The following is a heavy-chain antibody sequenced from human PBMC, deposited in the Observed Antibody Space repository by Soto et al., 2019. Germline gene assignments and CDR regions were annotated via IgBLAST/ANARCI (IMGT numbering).Heavy chain of an antibody. Sequence: PSETLSLTCAVSGFSISSGYYWGWIRQPPGQGLEWIGSIYHSGSAYHNPSLKSRVTISVDTSKNQFSLKLTSVTAADTAVYYCARGGKAAAGSYNWFDPWDQGTLVTV. D-gene: IGHD6-13*01. J-gene: IGHJ5*02. V-gene: IGHV4-38-2*01. CDR1: GFSISSGYY. CDR3: ARGGKAAAGSYNWFDP. CDR2: IYHSGSA.